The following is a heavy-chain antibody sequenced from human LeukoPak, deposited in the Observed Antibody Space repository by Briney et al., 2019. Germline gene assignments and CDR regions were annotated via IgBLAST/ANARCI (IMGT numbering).Heavy chain of an antibody. CDR2: ISGSGGST. CDR1: GFTFSSYG. J-gene: IGHJ4*02. Sequence: GGSLRLSCAASGFTFSSYGMSWVRQAPGKGLEWVSAISGSGGSTYYADSVKGWFTISRDNSKNTLYLQMNSLRAEDTAVYYCAKELLWFGELFDYWGQGTLVTVSS. V-gene: IGHV3-23*01. CDR3: AKELLWFGELFDY. D-gene: IGHD3-10*01.